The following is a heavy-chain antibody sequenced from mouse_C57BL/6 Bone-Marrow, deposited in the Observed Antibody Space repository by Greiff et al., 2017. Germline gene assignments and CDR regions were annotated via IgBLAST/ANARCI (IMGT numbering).Heavy chain of an antibody. J-gene: IGHJ3*01. CDR2: IYPRSGNT. V-gene: IGHV1-81*01. Sequence: VQLQQSGAELARPGASVTLSCKASGYTFTSYGISWVKQRTGQGLEWIGEIYPRSGNTYYNEKFKGKATLTADKSSSTAYMELRSLTSEESAVFLCAISYDGYYYLAWFAYWGQGTLVTVSA. CDR1: GYTFTSYG. D-gene: IGHD2-3*01. CDR3: AISYDGYYYLAWFAY.